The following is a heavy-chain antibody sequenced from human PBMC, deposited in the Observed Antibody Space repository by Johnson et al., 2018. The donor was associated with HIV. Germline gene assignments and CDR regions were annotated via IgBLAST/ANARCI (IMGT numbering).Heavy chain of an antibody. Sequence: EVQLVESGGGLVQPGGSLRLSCAPSGFTFDDYAMHWVRQAPGKGLEWVSGITWNSGSIGYADSVKGRFTISRDNAKNSLYLQMNSLRADDTAVYYCAREVAGDYGDSPGAFDIWGQGTMVTVS. CDR2: ITWNSGSI. V-gene: IGHV3-9*01. CDR3: AREVAGDYGDSPGAFDI. CDR1: GFTFDDYA. D-gene: IGHD4-17*01. J-gene: IGHJ3*02.